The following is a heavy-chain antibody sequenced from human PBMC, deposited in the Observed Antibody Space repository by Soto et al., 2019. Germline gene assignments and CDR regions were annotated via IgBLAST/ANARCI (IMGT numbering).Heavy chain of an antibody. CDR2: IWYDGRNK. V-gene: IGHV3-33*01. J-gene: IGHJ3*01. CDR1: VFTFSNYA. D-gene: IGHD2-15*01. CDR3: ATDLDGALTWWYHLDG. Sequence: HPVGSLRLSCASSVFTFSNYAMHCVRLSPGKGLEWVAAIWYDGRNKYYAESVKGRFTISRDNSKNTLYLQMNSLRAEDTAVYYSATDLDGALTWWYHLDGWGQGTRVSVS.